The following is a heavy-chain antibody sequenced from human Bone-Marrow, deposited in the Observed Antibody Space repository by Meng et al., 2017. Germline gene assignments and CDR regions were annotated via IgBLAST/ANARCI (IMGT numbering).Heavy chain of an antibody. CDR1: GFAFRDYE. Sequence: GESLKISCEASGFAFRDYEMNWVRQAPGKGLEWVSYISSSGSTIYYADSVKGRFTISRDNAKNSLYLQMNSLRAEDTAVYYCARGDYGGNSITNWFDPWGQGTLVTVSS. J-gene: IGHJ5*02. V-gene: IGHV3-48*03. CDR2: ISSSGSTI. CDR3: ARGDYGGNSITNWFDP. D-gene: IGHD4-23*01.